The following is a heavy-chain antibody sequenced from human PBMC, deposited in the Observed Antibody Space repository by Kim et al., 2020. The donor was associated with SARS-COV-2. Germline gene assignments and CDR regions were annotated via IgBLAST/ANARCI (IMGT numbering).Heavy chain of an antibody. V-gene: IGHV1-18*01. D-gene: IGHD3-3*01. CDR1: GYTFTSYG. CDR2: ISAYNGNT. Sequence: ASVKVSCKASGYTFTSYGISWVRQAPGQGLEWMGWISAYNGNTNYAQKLQGRVTMTTDTSTSTAYMELRSLRSDDTAVYYCARGKQRPYYDFWSGYYLTFDYWGQGTLVTVSS. CDR3: ARGKQRPYYDFWSGYYLTFDY. J-gene: IGHJ4*02.